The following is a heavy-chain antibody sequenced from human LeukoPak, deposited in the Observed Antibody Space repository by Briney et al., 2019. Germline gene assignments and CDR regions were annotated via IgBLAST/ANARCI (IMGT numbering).Heavy chain of an antibody. CDR3: ARDRPRYCSGGSCYNTNTFDY. CDR1: GFTFSSYW. D-gene: IGHD2-15*01. V-gene: IGHV3-74*01. Sequence: RTGGSLRLSCAASGFTFSSYWMHWVRQAPGKGLVWFSHINSDGSSTTYADSVKGRFTISRDNAKNTLYLQMNSLRAEDTAVYYCARDRPRYCSGGSCYNTNTFDYWGQGTLVTVSS. J-gene: IGHJ4*02. CDR2: INSDGSST.